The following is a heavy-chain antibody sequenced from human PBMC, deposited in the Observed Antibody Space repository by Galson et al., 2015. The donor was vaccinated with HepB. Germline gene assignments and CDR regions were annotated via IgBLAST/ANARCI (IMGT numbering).Heavy chain of an antibody. CDR2: IIAIFGTA. Sequence: SVKVGCKASGGTFSSYAVSWVRQAPGQGLEGMGGIIAIFGTAKYAQKFQGRVTITADESTSTAYMELSSLRSEATAVYYCARDRGHSESPFLNWFDPWGQGTLITVSS. J-gene: IGHJ5*02. D-gene: IGHD1-26*01. CDR3: ARDRGHSESPFLNWFDP. V-gene: IGHV1-69*13. CDR1: GGTFSSYA.